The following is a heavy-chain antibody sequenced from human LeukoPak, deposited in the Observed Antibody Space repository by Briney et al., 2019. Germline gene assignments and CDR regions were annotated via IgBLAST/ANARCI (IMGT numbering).Heavy chain of an antibody. CDR2: IYYSGNT. Sequence: SETLSLTCTVSGVSISSSNSYWGWIRQPPGKGLEWIGSIYYSGNTYYNASLRSQVSISIDTSKNRFSLKLTSVTAADTAVYYCARQTGSGLFILPGGQGTLVTVSS. J-gene: IGHJ4*02. D-gene: IGHD3/OR15-3a*01. V-gene: IGHV4-39*01. CDR3: ARQTGSGLFILP. CDR1: GVSISSSNSY.